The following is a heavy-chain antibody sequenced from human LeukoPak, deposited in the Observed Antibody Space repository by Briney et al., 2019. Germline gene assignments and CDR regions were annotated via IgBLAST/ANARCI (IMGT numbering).Heavy chain of an antibody. CDR2: IRSSSSYT. J-gene: IGHJ3*02. V-gene: IGHV3-11*05. Sequence: GGSLRLSCAASGFTFSDYYMSWIRQAPGKGLEWVSYIRSSSSYTNYADSVKGRFTISRDNAKNSLYLQMNSLRAEDTAVYYCARGPRVIGDGYNFDAFDIWGQGTMVTVSS. CDR3: ARGPRVIGDGYNFDAFDI. CDR1: GFTFSDYY. D-gene: IGHD5-24*01.